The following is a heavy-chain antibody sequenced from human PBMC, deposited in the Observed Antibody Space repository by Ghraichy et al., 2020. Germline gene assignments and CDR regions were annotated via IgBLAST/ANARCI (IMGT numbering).Heavy chain of an antibody. D-gene: IGHD6-25*01. V-gene: IGHV4-61*02. CDR1: GGSISSGTYY. CDR3: ARASAQAVDY. Sequence: SETLSLTCTVSGGSISSGTYYWSWIRQPAGKGLEWIGRISTSGNTNYNPSLKSRLSISIDTSKNQFSLTLSFVTAAGTAVYYCARASAQAVDYWGQGTLVTVS. CDR2: ISTSGNT. J-gene: IGHJ4*02.